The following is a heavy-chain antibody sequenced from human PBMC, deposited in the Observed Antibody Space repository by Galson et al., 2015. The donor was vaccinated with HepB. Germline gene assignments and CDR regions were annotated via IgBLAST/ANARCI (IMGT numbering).Heavy chain of an antibody. CDR3: ARDPGFTYGPFES. Sequence: SLRLSCAASGFTFSNCTMNWVRQAPGKGLEWVPSIGPSGAHIFYEDSVKGRFTISRDNAKNSLFLQMNNMRADDTAIYYCARDPGFTYGPFESWGQGILVSVSS. J-gene: IGHJ4*02. D-gene: IGHD1-14*01. CDR1: GFTFSNCT. V-gene: IGHV3-21*06. CDR2: IGPSGAHI.